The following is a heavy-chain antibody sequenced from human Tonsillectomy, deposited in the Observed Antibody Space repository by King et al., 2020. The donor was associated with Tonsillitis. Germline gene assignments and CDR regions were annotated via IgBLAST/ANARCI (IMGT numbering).Heavy chain of an antibody. J-gene: IGHJ4*02. V-gene: IGHV4-59*01. D-gene: IGHD3-22*01. Sequence: QLQESGPGLVKPSETLSLTCTVSGGSISSYYWSWIRQPPGKGLAWIGYIYYSGSTNYNPSLKSRVTISVDTSKNQFSLKMSSVTAADTAVYYCAATYYEDSSGYTVFDYWGQGTLVTVSS. CDR3: AATYYEDSSGYTVFDY. CDR2: IYYSGST. CDR1: GGSISSYY.